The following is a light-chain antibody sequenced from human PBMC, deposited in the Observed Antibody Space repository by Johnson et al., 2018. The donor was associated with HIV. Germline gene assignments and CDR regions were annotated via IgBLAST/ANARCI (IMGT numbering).Light chain of an antibody. Sequence: QSILTQPPSVSAAPGQRVSISCSGSSSNIGNNYVSWYQQVPGTAPKLLIYDNNKRPSGIPDRFSGSKSGTSATLGITGLQTGDEADYYCGAWDSSLRPAFFGTGTNVTVL. CDR1: SSNIGNNY. J-gene: IGLJ1*01. CDR3: GAWDSSLRPAF. CDR2: DNN. V-gene: IGLV1-51*01.